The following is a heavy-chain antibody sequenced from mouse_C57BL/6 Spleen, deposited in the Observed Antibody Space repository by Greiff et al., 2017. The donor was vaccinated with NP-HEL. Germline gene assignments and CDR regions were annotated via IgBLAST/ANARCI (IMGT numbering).Heavy chain of an antibody. CDR1: GYTFTSYW. CDR3: AIYPHYCAMGY. CDR2: IHPSDGDT. J-gene: IGHJ4*01. Sequence: QVQLQQPGAELVKPGASVKVSCKASGYTFTSYWMHWVKQRPGQGLEWIGRIHPSDGDTNYNEKFKGKATLTVDKSSSTAYMQLSSLTSAASAVYFCAIYPHYCAMGYWGQGASVTVSS. V-gene: IGHV1-74*01.